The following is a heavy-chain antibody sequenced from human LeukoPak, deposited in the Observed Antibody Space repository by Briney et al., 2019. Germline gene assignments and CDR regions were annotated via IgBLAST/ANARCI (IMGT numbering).Heavy chain of an antibody. CDR3: TTVPPDYGDYPFDY. CDR2: IKSKTDGGTT. Sequence: GGSLRLSCAASGFTFSNAWMSWVRQAPGKGLEWVGRIKSKTDGGTTDYAAPVKGRFTISRDDSKNTLYLQMNSLTTEDTAVYYCTTVPPDYGDYPFDYWGQGTLVTVSS. V-gene: IGHV3-15*01. CDR1: GFTFSNAW. J-gene: IGHJ4*02. D-gene: IGHD4-17*01.